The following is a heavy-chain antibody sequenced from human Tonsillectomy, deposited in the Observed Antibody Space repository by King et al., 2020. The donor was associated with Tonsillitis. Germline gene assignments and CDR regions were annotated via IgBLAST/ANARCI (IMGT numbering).Heavy chain of an antibody. V-gene: IGHV4-59*01. Sequence: VQLQESGPGLVKPSETLSLTCTVSGGSISYYWSWIRQTPGKGLEWIGYVYYSGSTTYNPSLKSRVTISIDTSKNQFSLNLTSVTAADTAVYYCARVRRAARPDWYFDLWGRGALVTVSS. CDR1: GGSISYY. CDR2: VYYSGST. J-gene: IGHJ2*01. CDR3: ARVRRAARPDWYFDL. D-gene: IGHD6-6*01.